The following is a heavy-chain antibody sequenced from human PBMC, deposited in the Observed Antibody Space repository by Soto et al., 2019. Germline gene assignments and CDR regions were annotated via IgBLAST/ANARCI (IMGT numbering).Heavy chain of an antibody. V-gene: IGHV3-23*01. D-gene: IGHD2-15*01. Sequence: GGSLRLSCAASGFTFSNYAMTWVRQAPGRGLEWVSVISGGGGITYYADSVKGRFTISRDNSKNTLNLQMNSLRAEDTALYYCARCGGGTCYLLEYWGQGTQVTVSS. CDR1: GFTFSNYA. CDR3: ARCGGGTCYLLEY. J-gene: IGHJ4*02. CDR2: ISGGGGIT.